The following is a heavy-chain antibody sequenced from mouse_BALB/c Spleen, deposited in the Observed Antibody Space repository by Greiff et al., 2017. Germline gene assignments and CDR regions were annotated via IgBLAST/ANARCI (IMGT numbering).Heavy chain of an antibody. Sequence: EVQLQESGPGLVKPSQSLSLTCTVTGYSITSDYAWNWIRQFPGNQLEWMGYISYSGSTSYNPSLKSRISITRDTSKNQFFLQLNSVTTEDTATYYCARGGYEVRQDWFAYWGQGTLVTVSA. J-gene: IGHJ3*01. CDR3: ARGGYEVRQDWFAY. V-gene: IGHV3-2*02. D-gene: IGHD2-14*01. CDR2: ISYSGST. CDR1: GYSITSDYA.